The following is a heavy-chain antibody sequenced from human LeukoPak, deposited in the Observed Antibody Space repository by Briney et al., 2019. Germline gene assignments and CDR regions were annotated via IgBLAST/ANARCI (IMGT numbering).Heavy chain of an antibody. CDR3: ARRARENWYFDL. V-gene: IGHV4-59*08. CDR2: IYYTGST. J-gene: IGHJ2*01. CDR1: GGSISNYY. Sequence: SETLSLTCTVSGGSISNYYWSWIREPPGKGLDWIGYIYYTGSTNSNPSLKSRVTISADTPKNQFSLKLSSVTAADTAVYYCARRARENWYFDLWGRGTLVTVSS.